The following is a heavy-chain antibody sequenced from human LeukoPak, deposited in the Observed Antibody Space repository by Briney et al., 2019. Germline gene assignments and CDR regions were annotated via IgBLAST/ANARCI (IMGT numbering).Heavy chain of an antibody. CDR1: AVSITQTNY. J-gene: IGHJ4*02. V-gene: IGHV4-4*02. CDR3: AREGGSYRPLDY. CDR2: VNLQGGT. Sequence: SVTLSLTCDVSAVSITQTNYCTSVRQPPRKGLEWIGEVNLQGGTNYNPSLLRLVAISVDTSANHVSLQMTSVTAADTAVYYCAREGGSYRPLDYSGQGTLVTVSS. D-gene: IGHD3-16*02.